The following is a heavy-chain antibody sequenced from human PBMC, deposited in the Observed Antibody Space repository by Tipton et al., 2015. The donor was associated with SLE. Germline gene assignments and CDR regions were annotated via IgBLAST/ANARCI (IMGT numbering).Heavy chain of an antibody. Sequence: SLRLSCTTSGFIFGDYAVNWFRQAPGQGLEWVAFIRSNSYGGTTQYAASVEGRFSISRDDSRRIAYLQMNSLKTEDTAIYYCTRGRSGLGGGDGYWGQGVLVAVSS. CDR3: TRGRSGLGGGDGY. J-gene: IGHJ4*02. V-gene: IGHV3-49*03. CDR2: IRSNSYGGTT. CDR1: GFIFGDYA. D-gene: IGHD2-15*01.